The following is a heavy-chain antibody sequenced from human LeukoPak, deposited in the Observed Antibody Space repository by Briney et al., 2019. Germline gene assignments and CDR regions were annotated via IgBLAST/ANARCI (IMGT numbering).Heavy chain of an antibody. J-gene: IGHJ4*02. CDR1: GFTFSSYE. Sequence: GGSLRLSCAASGFTFSSYEMNWVRQAPGKGLEWVSYISSSGSTIYYADSVKGRFTISRDNAKNSLYLQMNSLRAEDTAVYYCARAVSYGHYFDYWGQGTLVTVSS. D-gene: IGHD5-18*01. CDR2: ISSSGSTI. CDR3: ARAVSYGHYFDY. V-gene: IGHV3-48*03.